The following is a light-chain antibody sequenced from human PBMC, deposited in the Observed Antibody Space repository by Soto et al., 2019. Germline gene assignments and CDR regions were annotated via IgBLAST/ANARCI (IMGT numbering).Light chain of an antibody. J-gene: IGKJ1*01. CDR2: GAS. CDR3: LQDINYPGT. CDR1: HGIGNA. V-gene: IGKV1-6*01. Sequence: AIQMTQSPSSLSASLGDRVTISCRARHGIGNALGWYQQKPGKPPKVLIYGASNLQSGVPPRFSGNGFGTDFTLAISSLQPEDSATYYCLQDINYPGTFGQGTKVDIK.